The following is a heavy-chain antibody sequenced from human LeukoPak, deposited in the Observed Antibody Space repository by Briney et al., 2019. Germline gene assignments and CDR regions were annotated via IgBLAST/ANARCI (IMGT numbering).Heavy chain of an antibody. CDR1: GYTFTGYY. D-gene: IGHD5-12*01. CDR3: TRDRGYDYFFDY. CDR2: INPNTGGT. J-gene: IGHJ4*02. V-gene: IGHV1-2*06. Sequence: ASVKVSCKASGYTFTGYYMHWVRQAPGQGLEWMGRINPNTGGTNYAQKFQGRVTMTRDTSISTAYMELSRLRSDDTAVYYCTRDRGYDYFFDYWGQGTLVTVSS.